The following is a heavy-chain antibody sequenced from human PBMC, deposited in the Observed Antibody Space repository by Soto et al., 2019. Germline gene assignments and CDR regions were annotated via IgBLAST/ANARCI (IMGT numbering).Heavy chain of an antibody. CDR1: GYTFSGYS. Sequence: QVHLVQSGAEVTQPGASVKVSCTTSGYTFSGYSLHWVRQAPGQGLEWMGWINPKNGGTNRAQKFQGWVTMTRDASSSPVYMELSRLKSNDTAVYYCARSAGGYLDVWGNGTTVTVSS. J-gene: IGHJ6*03. CDR3: ARSAGGYLDV. D-gene: IGHD3-16*01. V-gene: IGHV1-2*04. CDR2: INPKNGGT.